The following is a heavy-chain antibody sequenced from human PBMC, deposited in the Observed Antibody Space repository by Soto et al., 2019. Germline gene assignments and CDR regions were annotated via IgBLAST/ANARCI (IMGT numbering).Heavy chain of an antibody. V-gene: IGHV1-2*04. D-gene: IGHD1-26*01. CDR2: INPNSGGT. Sequence: GASVKVSCKASGYTFTGYYMHWVRQAPGQRLEWMGWINPNSGGTNYAPKFQGWGTMTRDTSISTAYMELSRLRSDDTAVYYCARGKGEPGDLYYYGMDVWGQGTTVTVSS. CDR3: ARGKGEPGDLYYYGMDV. J-gene: IGHJ6*02. CDR1: GYTFTGYY.